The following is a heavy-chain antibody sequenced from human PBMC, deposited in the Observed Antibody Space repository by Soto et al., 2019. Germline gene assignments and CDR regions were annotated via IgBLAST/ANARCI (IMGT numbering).Heavy chain of an antibody. J-gene: IGHJ6*04. Sequence: QVQLVQSGDEMRKPGASVKVSCQASGYTFSNYVITWVRQAPGQGLEWMGWISAHSGNSKYAQSLQGRRTLTTDTSTSTVYMELRGLRSDDTAVYYCARDWYFYGSGSPNHLDVWGKGTTVSVSS. CDR1: GYTFSNYV. V-gene: IGHV1-18*01. D-gene: IGHD3-10*01. CDR2: ISAHSGNS. CDR3: ARDWYFYGSGSPNHLDV.